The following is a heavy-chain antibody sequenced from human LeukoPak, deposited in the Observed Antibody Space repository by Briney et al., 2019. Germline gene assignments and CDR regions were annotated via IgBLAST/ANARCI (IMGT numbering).Heavy chain of an antibody. CDR2: INTNTGNP. CDR1: GYTFTSYA. D-gene: IGHD3/OR15-3a*01. J-gene: IGHJ6*02. CDR3: AREDSRDWIGISYYYYGMDV. Sequence: ASVKVSCKASGYTFTSYAMNWVRQAPGQGLEWMGWINTNTGNPTYAQGFTGRLVFSLDTSVSTAYLQISSLKAEDTAVYYCAREDSRDWIGISYYYYGMDVWGQGTTVTVSS. V-gene: IGHV7-4-1*02.